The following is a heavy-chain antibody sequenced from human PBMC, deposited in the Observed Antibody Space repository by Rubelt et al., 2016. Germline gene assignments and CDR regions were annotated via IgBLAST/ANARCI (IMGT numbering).Heavy chain of an antibody. V-gene: IGHV1-2*06. CDR3: ATHGSGWSFDY. CDR1: GYTFTDYF. Sequence: QVQLVQSGAEVKKPGASVKVSCKASGYTFTDYFMHWVRQAPGQGLEWMGRINPNGGGTDYAQKFQGRVTMTRDTSISTAYMELSRLRSDDTAVYYCATHGSGWSFDYWGQGTLVTVSS. J-gene: IGHJ4*02. CDR2: INPNGGGT. D-gene: IGHD6-19*01.